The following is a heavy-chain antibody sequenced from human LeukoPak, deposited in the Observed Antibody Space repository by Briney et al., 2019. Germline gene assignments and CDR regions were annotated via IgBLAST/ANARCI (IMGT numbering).Heavy chain of an antibody. CDR2: IYTSGST. J-gene: IGHJ4*02. CDR3: ARDSPPAHCSGGSCYFDY. Sequence: SETLSLTCTVSGASISSGSYYWSWIRQPAGKGLEWIGRIYTSGSTDYNPSLKSRVTISKDTSKNEFSLKLSSVTAADTAVYCARDSPPAHCSGGSCYFDYWGQGTLVTVSS. CDR1: GASISSGSYY. V-gene: IGHV4-61*02. D-gene: IGHD2-15*01.